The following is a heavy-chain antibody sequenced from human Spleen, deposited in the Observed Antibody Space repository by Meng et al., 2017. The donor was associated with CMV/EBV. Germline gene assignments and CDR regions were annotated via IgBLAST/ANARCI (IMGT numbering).Heavy chain of an antibody. CDR2: IWPTDSDT. CDR1: GERFTTYW. V-gene: IGHV5-51*01. CDR3: ARPPLSSDAFDI. Sequence: GESLKISCKDSGERFTTYWIGWVRQMPGKGLEWMGIIWPTDSDTRYSPSFRGQVIISVDKSISTAYLQWSSLKASDTAMYYCARPPLSSDAFDIWGQGTMVTVSS. J-gene: IGHJ3*02. D-gene: IGHD5/OR15-5a*01.